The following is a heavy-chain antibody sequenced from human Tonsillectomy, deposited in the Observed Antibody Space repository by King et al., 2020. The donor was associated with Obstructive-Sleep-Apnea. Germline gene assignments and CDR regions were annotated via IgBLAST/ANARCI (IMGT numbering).Heavy chain of an antibody. CDR3: ATYSAYDSPDIEYSYYYGMDV. CDR2: IYPGDSDT. Sequence: VQLVQSGAEVKKPGESLKISCKGSGYSFTSYWIGWVRQMPGKGLEWMGIIYPGDSDTRYSPSFQGQVTISADKSISTAYLQWRSLNASDPAMYYFATYSAYDSPDIEYSYYYGMDVWGQGTTVTVSS. J-gene: IGHJ6*02. CDR1: GYSFTSYW. D-gene: IGHD5-12*01. V-gene: IGHV5-51*01.